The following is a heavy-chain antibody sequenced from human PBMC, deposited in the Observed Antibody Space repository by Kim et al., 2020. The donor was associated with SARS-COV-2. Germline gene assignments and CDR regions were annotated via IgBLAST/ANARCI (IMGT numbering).Heavy chain of an antibody. CDR3: ARSPLGFLEWLSERGYGMDV. CDR1: GFTFSSYA. J-gene: IGHJ6*02. Sequence: GGSLRLSCAASGFTFSSYAMHWVRQAPGKGLEYVSAISSNGGSTYYANSVKGRFTISRDNSKNTLYLQMGSLRAEDMAVYYCARSPLGFLEWLSERGYGMDVWGQGTTVTVSS. CDR2: ISSNGGST. D-gene: IGHD3-3*01. V-gene: IGHV3-64*01.